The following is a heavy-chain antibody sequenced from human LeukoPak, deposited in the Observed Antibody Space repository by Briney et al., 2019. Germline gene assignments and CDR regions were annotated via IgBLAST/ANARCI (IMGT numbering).Heavy chain of an antibody. CDR1: GYTFKNYA. Sequence: ASVKVSCKTSGYTFKNYAIHWVRQAPGQRLQWMGWINPGNDNTKYSRELQGRVTITMDTSASTVYMELRSLRSEDVAVYYCAKSSIAGAYDYWGQGTVVTVSS. D-gene: IGHD1-26*01. J-gene: IGHJ4*02. CDR3: AKSSIAGAYDY. V-gene: IGHV1-3*03. CDR2: INPGNDNT.